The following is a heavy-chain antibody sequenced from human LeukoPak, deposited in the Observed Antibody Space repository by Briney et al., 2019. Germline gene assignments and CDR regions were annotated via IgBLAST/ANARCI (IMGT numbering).Heavy chain of an antibody. CDR2: IIPIFGTA. CDR3: ARDGSGITFGGVIVRPDY. D-gene: IGHD3-16*02. CDR1: GGTFSSYA. Sequence: SVKVSCKASGGTFSSYAISWVRQAPGQGLEWMGGIIPIFGTANYAQKFQGRVTITADESTSTAYMELRSLRSDDTAVYYCARDGSGITFGGVIVRPDYWGQGTLVTVSS. J-gene: IGHJ4*02. V-gene: IGHV1-69*13.